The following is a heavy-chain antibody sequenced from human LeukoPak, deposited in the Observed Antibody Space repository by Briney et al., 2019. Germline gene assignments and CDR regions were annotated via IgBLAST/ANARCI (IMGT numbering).Heavy chain of an antibody. D-gene: IGHD6-19*01. CDR3: ARDRGAGSGWEYALDY. V-gene: IGHV3-74*01. CDR2: INSDGSST. CDR1: GFTCSSYW. Sequence: GGSLRLSCAASGFTCSSYWMHWVRQAPGKGLVWVSRINSDGSSTSYADSVKGRFTISRDNAKNTLYLQMNSLRAEDTAVYYCARDRGAGSGWEYALDYWGQGTLVTVSS. J-gene: IGHJ4*02.